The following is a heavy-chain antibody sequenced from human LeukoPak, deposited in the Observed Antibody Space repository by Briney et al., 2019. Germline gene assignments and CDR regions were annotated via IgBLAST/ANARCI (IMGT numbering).Heavy chain of an antibody. CDR3: ARSLVQQLAGRYDY. D-gene: IGHD6-13*01. Sequence: SVKVSCKASGGTFSSYAISWVRQAPGQGLEWTGRIIPILGIANYAQKFQGRVTITADKSTSTAYMELSSLRSEDTAVYYCARSLVQQLAGRYDYWGQGTLVTVSS. CDR1: GGTFSSYA. J-gene: IGHJ4*02. CDR2: IIPILGIA. V-gene: IGHV1-69*04.